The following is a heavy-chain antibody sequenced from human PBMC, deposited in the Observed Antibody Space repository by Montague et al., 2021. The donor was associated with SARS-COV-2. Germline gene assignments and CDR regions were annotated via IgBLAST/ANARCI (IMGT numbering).Heavy chain of an antibody. CDR2: LYTGDRI. Sequence: SLGLSCTASGFTVSSNYMSWVRQAPGRGLEWVSVLYTGDRIYYADSVKGRFTISRHNSKNTLYLQMNSLRTEDTAIYYCATMPDFDYWGQGTLVTVSS. D-gene: IGHD2-2*01. J-gene: IGHJ4*02. CDR1: GFTVSSNY. CDR3: ATMPDFDY. V-gene: IGHV3-53*04.